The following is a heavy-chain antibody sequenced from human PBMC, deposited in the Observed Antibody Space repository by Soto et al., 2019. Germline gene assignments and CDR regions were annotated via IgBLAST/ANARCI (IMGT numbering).Heavy chain of an antibody. Sequence: SETLSLTCNVSGGSISSSRSYWAWFRQPPGKELEWIANIFYAGNTYYNPSLKSRVTVSVDTPKNQFSLKLDSVTAADTAVYYCARQAAAPGIDLWFDPWGQGTLVTVSS. CDR3: ARQAAAPGIDLWFDP. V-gene: IGHV4-39*01. J-gene: IGHJ5*02. CDR2: IFYAGNT. CDR1: GGSISSSRSY. D-gene: IGHD6-13*01.